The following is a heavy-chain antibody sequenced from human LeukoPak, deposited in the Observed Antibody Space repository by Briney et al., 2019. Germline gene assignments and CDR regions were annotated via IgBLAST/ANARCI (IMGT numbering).Heavy chain of an antibody. Sequence: PSGTLSLTCTVSGGSISRYYWTWIRQPPGKGLEWIGYIYYSGSTNYNPSLKSRVTISVDTSKNQFSLKLSSVTAADTAVYYCARLSPWVRGVYYGMDVWGQGTTVTVSS. CDR2: IYYSGST. CDR1: GGSISRYY. J-gene: IGHJ6*02. V-gene: IGHV4-59*08. CDR3: ARLSPWVRGVYYGMDV. D-gene: IGHD3-10*01.